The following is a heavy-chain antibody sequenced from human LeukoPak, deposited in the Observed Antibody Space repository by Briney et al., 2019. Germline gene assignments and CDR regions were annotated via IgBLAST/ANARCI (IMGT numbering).Heavy chain of an antibody. D-gene: IGHD4-11*01. CDR1: GGSINSGNYY. Sequence: SETLSLTCIVSGGSINSGNYYWNWIRQPPGKGLEWIGYIYYSGSSYYNPSLKSRVTISVDTSKNQFSLKLTSVAAADMAVYYCARRTTTVSENYGMDVWGQGTTVTVSS. V-gene: IGHV4-30-4*01. CDR2: IYYSGSS. CDR3: ARRTTTVSENYGMDV. J-gene: IGHJ6*02.